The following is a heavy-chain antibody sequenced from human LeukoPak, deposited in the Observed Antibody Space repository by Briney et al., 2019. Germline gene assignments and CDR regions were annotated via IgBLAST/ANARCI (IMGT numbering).Heavy chain of an antibody. CDR3: ARERHYSGSYYSLPFDY. Sequence: SETLSLTCAVYGGSFSGYYWSWIRQPPGKGLEWIGEINHSGSTNYNPSLKSRVTISVDTSKNQFSLKLSSVTAADTAVYYCARERHYSGSYYSLPFDYWGQGTLVTVSS. D-gene: IGHD1-26*01. CDR2: INHSGST. CDR1: GGSFSGYY. V-gene: IGHV4-34*01. J-gene: IGHJ4*02.